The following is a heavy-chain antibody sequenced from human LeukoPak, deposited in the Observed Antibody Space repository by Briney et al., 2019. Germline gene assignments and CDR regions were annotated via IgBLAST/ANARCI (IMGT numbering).Heavy chain of an antibody. D-gene: IGHD6-13*01. Sequence: PGGSLRLSCAASGFTFSDYYMSWIRQAPGKGLEWVSYISSSGSTIYYADSVKGRFTISRDDAKNSLYLQMNSLRAEDTAVYYCARSRIAAASPVGYWGQGTLFTVSS. V-gene: IGHV3-11*04. CDR1: GFTFSDYY. J-gene: IGHJ4*02. CDR2: ISSSGSTI. CDR3: ARSRIAAASPVGY.